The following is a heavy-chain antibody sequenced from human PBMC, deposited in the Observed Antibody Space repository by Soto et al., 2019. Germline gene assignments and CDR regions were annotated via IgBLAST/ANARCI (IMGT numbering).Heavy chain of an antibody. CDR3: SRSPLGEVIPYYFDY. CDR1: GYKFTIYG. V-gene: IGHV1-18*01. Sequence: QVQLVQSGAEVKKPGASVKISCKASGYKFTIYGINWVRQAPGQGLEWMGWIGLYSVNTKYAQDLQGRVTMTTDTSTSTAYMELRSLTSDDTTLYYCSRSPLGEVIPYYFDYWGQGTLVTVSS. CDR2: IGLYSVNT. D-gene: IGHD2-21*01. J-gene: IGHJ4*02.